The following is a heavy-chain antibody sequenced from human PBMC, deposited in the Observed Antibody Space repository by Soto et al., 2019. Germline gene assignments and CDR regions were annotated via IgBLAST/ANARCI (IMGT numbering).Heavy chain of an antibody. V-gene: IGHV3-74*02. CDR3: ARGGRSGNAAFDI. Sequence: EVQLVESGGGLVQPGGSLRLSCAVSGFTFSNYWMHWVRQAPGKGLVWVSRINGDGSSTNYADSVKGRFTISRDNAKNTLYLQRNSLRAEDTAVYYCARGGRSGNAAFDIWGQGTMVTVSS. D-gene: IGHD3-16*01. J-gene: IGHJ3*02. CDR2: INGDGSST. CDR1: GFTFSNYW.